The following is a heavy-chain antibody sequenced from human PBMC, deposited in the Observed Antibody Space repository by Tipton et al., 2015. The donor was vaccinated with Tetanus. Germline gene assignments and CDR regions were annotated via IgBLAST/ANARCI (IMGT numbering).Heavy chain of an antibody. CDR3: ARVACSSTSCYSHYFDY. CDR2: VFRSGSA. CDR1: GDSVSGYS. Sequence: TLSLTCTVSGDSVSGYSWSWIRQPPGKGLEWIGYVFRSGSADYNPSLKSRVNISLDRSENQISLMLTSVTAADTAVYYCARVACSSTSCYSHYFDYWGPGSLVTVSS. D-gene: IGHD2-2*01. J-gene: IGHJ4*02. V-gene: IGHV4-30-2*01.